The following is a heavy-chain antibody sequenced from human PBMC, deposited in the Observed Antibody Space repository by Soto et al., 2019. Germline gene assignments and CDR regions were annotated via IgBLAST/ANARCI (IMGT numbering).Heavy chain of an antibody. V-gene: IGHV3-21*06. CDR2: ISSTTNYI. Sequence: PGGALRLSCAASGFTFTRYSMNWVRQAPGKGLEWVSSISSTTNYIYYGDSMKGRFTISRDNAKNSLYLEMNSLRAEDTAVYYCARESEDLTSNFDYWGQGTLVTVSS. CDR1: GFTFTRYS. CDR3: ARESEDLTSNFDY. J-gene: IGHJ4*02.